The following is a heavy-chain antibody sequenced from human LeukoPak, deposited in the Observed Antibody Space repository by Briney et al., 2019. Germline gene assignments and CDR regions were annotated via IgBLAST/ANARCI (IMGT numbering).Heavy chain of an antibody. D-gene: IGHD3-9*01. V-gene: IGHV3-30*18. CDR3: AKDLDTGYKYYYYGMDV. J-gene: IGHJ6*04. CDR2: ISYDGSNK. Sequence: GRSLRLSCAAPGFTFSSYGMHWVRQAPGKGLEWVAVISYDGSNKYYADSVKGRFTISRDNSKNTLYLQMNSLRAEDTAAYYCAKDLDTGYKYYYYGMDVWGKGTTVTVSS. CDR1: GFTFSSYG.